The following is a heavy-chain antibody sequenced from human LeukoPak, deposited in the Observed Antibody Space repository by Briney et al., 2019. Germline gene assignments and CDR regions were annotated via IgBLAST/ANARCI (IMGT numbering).Heavy chain of an antibody. J-gene: IGHJ4*02. Sequence: SETLSLTCTVSGGSISSSSYYWGWIRQPPGKGLEWIGSIYYSGSTYYNPSLKSRVTISVDTSKNQFSLKLSSVTAADTAVYYCARDHRSGRLFDYWGQGTLVTVSS. CDR2: IYYSGST. V-gene: IGHV4-39*07. D-gene: IGHD2-15*01. CDR3: ARDHRSGRLFDY. CDR1: GGSISSSSYY.